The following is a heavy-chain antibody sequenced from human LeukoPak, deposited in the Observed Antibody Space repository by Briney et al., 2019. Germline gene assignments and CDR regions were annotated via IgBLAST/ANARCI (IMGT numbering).Heavy chain of an antibody. CDR2: ISSSGRTK. Sequence: PGGSLRLSCAASGFTFSRYSMNWVRQAPGKGLEWVSYISSSGRTKYYADSVKGRFTISRDNAKNSLYLQMNSLRAEDTAVYYCARGKWEPLDYWGQGTLVTVSS. J-gene: IGHJ4*02. V-gene: IGHV3-48*04. CDR3: ARGKWEPLDY. CDR1: GFTFSRYS. D-gene: IGHD1-26*01.